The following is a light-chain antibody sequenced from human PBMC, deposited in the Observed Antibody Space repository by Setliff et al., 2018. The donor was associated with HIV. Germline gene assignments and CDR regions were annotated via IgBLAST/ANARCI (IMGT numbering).Light chain of an antibody. Sequence: DIQMTQSPSSLSASVGDRVTITCQASQDITNRLNWYQLKVGEAPKLLIYDTGNLHTGVPSRFSGSGSGKDFTFIISGLRPEDSATYYCQVYDNLLINFGGGTKV. CDR3: QVYDNLLIN. CDR1: QDITNR. CDR2: DTG. V-gene: IGKV1-33*01. J-gene: IGKJ4*01.